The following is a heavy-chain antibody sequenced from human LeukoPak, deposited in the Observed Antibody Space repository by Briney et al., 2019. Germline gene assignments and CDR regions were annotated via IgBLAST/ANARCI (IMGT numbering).Heavy chain of an antibody. CDR1: GFTFSSFA. CDR2: FDGNGPNT. V-gene: IGHV3-23*01. J-gene: IGHJ6*02. D-gene: IGHD3-3*01. CDR3: ASPFWSGYSYGMDV. Sequence: PGGSLRLSCAASGFTFSSFAMTWVRQAPGKGLEWVSGFDGNGPNTYYADSVKGRWTISRDNSRNTLYLEMNSLRPEDTAVYYCASPFWSGYSYGMDVWGQGTTVTVSS.